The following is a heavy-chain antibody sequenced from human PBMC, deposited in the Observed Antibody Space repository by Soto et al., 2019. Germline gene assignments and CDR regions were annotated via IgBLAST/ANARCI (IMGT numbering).Heavy chain of an antibody. CDR1: GFTFSSYS. D-gene: IGHD2-15*01. V-gene: IGHV3-48*02. CDR3: ASRYCSGGSCYPSRLDY. CDR2: ISSSSSTI. J-gene: IGHJ4*02. Sequence: GGSLRLSCAASGFTFSSYSMNWVRQAPGKGLEWVSYISSSSSTIYYADSVKGRFTISRDNAKNSLYLQMNSLRDEDTAVYYCASRYCSGGSCYPSRLDYWGQGTLVTVSS.